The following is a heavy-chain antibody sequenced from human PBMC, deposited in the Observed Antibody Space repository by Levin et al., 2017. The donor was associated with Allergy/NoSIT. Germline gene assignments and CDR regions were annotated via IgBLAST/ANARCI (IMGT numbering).Heavy chain of an antibody. J-gene: IGHJ4*02. V-gene: IGHV3-64D*06. D-gene: IGHD5-18*01. CDR2: ISSNGGST. Sequence: GESLKISCSASGFTFSSYAMHWVRQAPGKGLEYVSAISSNGGSTYYADSVKGRFTISRDNSKNTLYLQMSSLRAEDTAVYYCVKDRTDTAMVGDYWGQGTLVTVSS. CDR1: GFTFSSYA. CDR3: VKDRTDTAMVGDY.